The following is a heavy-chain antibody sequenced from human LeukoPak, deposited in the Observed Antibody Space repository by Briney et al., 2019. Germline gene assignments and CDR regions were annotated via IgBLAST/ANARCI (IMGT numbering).Heavy chain of an antibody. CDR3: ARGRPDGSGSYYKLDP. CDR2: IYYSGRT. J-gene: IGHJ5*02. V-gene: IGHV4-39*01. CDR1: AGSISSSNYY. Sequence: SETLSLTCTVSAGSISSSNYYWGWLRQPPGKGLEWIGSIYYSGRTYYNPFLKSRVTISVDTSKQQFSLKLSSVTAADTAVYYCARGRPDGSGSYYKLDPWGQGTLVTVSS. D-gene: IGHD3-10*01.